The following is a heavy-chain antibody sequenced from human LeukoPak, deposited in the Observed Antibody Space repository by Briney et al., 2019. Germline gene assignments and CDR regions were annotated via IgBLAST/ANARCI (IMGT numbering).Heavy chain of an antibody. J-gene: IGHJ4*02. Sequence: GGSLRLSCAASGFTFSNYAMSWVRQAPGKGLEWVSGISGSGGRTVYADSVKGRFTISRDNSKNTLYLQMNSLRAEDTAVYYCAKQRGYSGYETFDYWGQGTLVTVSS. CDR1: GFTFSNYA. D-gene: IGHD5-12*01. CDR3: AKQRGYSGYETFDY. V-gene: IGHV3-23*01. CDR2: ISGSGGRT.